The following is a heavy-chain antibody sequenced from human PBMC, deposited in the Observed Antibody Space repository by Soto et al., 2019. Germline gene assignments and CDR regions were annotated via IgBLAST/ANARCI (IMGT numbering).Heavy chain of an antibody. CDR3: ARGSLGYSYDLNWFDP. Sequence: SETLSLTCAVYGGSFSGYYWSWIRQPPGKGLEWIGEINHSGSTNYNPSLKSRVTISVDTSKNQFSLKLSSVTAADTAVYYCARGSLGYSYDLNWFDPWGQGTLVTVSS. V-gene: IGHV4-34*01. J-gene: IGHJ5*02. CDR1: GGSFSGYY. D-gene: IGHD5-18*01. CDR2: INHSGST.